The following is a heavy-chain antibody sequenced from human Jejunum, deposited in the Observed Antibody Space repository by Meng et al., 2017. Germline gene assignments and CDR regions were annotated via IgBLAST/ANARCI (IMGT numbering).Heavy chain of an antibody. V-gene: IGHV6-1*01. D-gene: IGHD3-22*01. Sequence: QSPSLTGAISGDSVSSHSATWNWIRQPPSRGLEWLGRTFYRSKWYNDYAVSVKSRISINPDTSKNQFSLQLNSVTPEDTAVYYWARWESSGDAFDIWGQGTTVTVSS. CDR2: TFYRSKWYN. CDR3: ARWESSGDAFDI. J-gene: IGHJ3*02. CDR1: GDSVSSHSAT.